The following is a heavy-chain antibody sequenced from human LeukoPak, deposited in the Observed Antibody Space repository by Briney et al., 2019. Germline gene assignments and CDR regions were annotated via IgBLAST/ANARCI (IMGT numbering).Heavy chain of an antibody. CDR2: ISYDGSDK. J-gene: IGHJ4*02. D-gene: IGHD6-19*01. CDR1: GFTFSSYA. Sequence: PGRSLRLSCAASGFTFSSYAMQWVRQAPGKGLEWVAVISYDGSDKNYADSVKGGFTISRDNSKNTLYLQMNSLRADDTAVYYCARAVYRSGGYYFDYWGQGTLVIVSS. CDR3: ARAVYRSGGYYFDY. V-gene: IGHV3-30*04.